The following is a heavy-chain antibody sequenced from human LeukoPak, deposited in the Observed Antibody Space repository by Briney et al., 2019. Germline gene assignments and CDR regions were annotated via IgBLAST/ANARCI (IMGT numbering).Heavy chain of an antibody. CDR1: GGTFTSYT. D-gene: IGHD3-22*01. Sequence: GASVKVSCKASGGTFTSYTICWVRQAPGQGLEWMGRIIPIFGTAHYAQKFQGRVTITTDESTSTPYMELSSLRAEDTAVYYCAIKPYSYDRSGTVDYWGQGTMVTVSS. CDR2: IIPIFGTA. V-gene: IGHV1-69*05. J-gene: IGHJ4*02. CDR3: AIKPYSYDRSGTVDY.